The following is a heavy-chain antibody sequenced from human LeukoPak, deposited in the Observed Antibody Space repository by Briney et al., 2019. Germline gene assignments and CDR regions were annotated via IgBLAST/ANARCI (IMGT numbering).Heavy chain of an antibody. CDR3: ARYLSDGDGTQYFQH. J-gene: IGHJ1*01. CDR2: ISSSGSTI. D-gene: IGHD4-17*01. V-gene: IGHV3-48*03. CDR1: GFTFSSYE. Sequence: AGGSLRLSCAASGFTFSSYEMNWVRQAPGKGLEWVSYISSSGSTIYYADSVKGRFTISRDNAKNSLYLQMNSLRAEDTAVYYCARYLSDGDGTQYFQHWGQGTLVTVSS.